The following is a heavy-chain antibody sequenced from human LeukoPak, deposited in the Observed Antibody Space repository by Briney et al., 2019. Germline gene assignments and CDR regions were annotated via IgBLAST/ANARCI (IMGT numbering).Heavy chain of an antibody. J-gene: IGHJ4*02. CDR3: ARATAAAGTCGY. D-gene: IGHD6-13*01. Sequence: GGSLRLSCAASGFTFSSYEMNWVRQAPGKGLEWVSYISSSGSTIYYADSVKGRFTISRDNAKNSLYLQMNSLRAEDTAVYYCARATAAAGTCGYWGQGTLVTVSS. V-gene: IGHV3-48*03. CDR2: ISSSGSTI. CDR1: GFTFSSYE.